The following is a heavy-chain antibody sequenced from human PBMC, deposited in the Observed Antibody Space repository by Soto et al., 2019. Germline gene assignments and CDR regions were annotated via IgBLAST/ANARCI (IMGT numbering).Heavy chain of an antibody. V-gene: IGHV1-46*01. Sequence: QVQLVQSGAEVKKPGASVKVSCKASGYTFTSYYMHWVRQAPGQGLEWMGIINPSGGSTSYAQKFQGRVSMTRNTSTSTVYMELRSLRSEETAVYYCARDGQPPTDAFDIWGQGTMVTFS. J-gene: IGHJ3*02. CDR3: ARDGQPPTDAFDI. CDR2: INPSGGST. CDR1: GYTFTSYY. D-gene: IGHD5-18*01.